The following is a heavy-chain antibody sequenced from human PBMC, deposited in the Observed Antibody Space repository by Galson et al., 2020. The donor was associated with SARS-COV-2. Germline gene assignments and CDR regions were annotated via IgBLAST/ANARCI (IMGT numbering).Heavy chain of an antibody. CDR2: IYHGGST. CDR1: GGSINTGGYS. J-gene: IGHJ4*02. D-gene: IGHD3-22*01. CDR3: ARAPLGYDSSGYYYPHHFDY. Sequence: SETLSLTCAVSGGSINTGGYSWSWIRQPPGKGLECVGYIYHGGSTYYSPSLKSRVTISVDRSKNQFSLNLNSVTAADTAVYYCARAPLGYDSSGYYYPHHFDYWGQGTLVTVSS. V-gene: IGHV4-30-2*01.